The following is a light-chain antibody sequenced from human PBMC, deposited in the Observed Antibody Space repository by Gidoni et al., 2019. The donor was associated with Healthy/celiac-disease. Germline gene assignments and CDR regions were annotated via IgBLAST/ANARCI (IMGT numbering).Light chain of an antibody. CDR1: QSISSY. J-gene: IGKJ1*01. CDR2: AAS. V-gene: IGKV1-39*01. CDR3: QQSYSTPWT. Sequence: DIQMTQSPSSLSASVGDIVTITCRASQSISSYLNWYQQKPGKATKLLIYAASSLQSGVPSRFSGSGSGTDFTLTISSLQPEDVATYYCQQSYSTPWTFGQGTKVEIK.